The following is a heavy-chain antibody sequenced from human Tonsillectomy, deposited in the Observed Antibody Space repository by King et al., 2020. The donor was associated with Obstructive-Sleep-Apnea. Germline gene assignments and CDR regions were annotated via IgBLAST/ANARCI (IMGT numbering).Heavy chain of an antibody. CDR1: DGSISSGDYY. J-gene: IGHJ4*02. CDR3: ARSKIGYCSSTSCYRYLDY. Sequence: QLQESGPGLVKPSQTLSLTCTVSDGSISSGDYYWSWIRQPPGQGLEWIGYINYSGSSYYSPSLKSRVTMSVDTSKNQIALKLSSVTAADTAVYYCARSKIGYCSSTSCYRYLDYWGQGTLVTVSS. V-gene: IGHV4-30-4*01. CDR2: INYSGSS. D-gene: IGHD2-2*01.